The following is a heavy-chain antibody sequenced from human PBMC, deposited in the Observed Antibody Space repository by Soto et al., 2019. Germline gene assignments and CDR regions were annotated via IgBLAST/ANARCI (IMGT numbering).Heavy chain of an antibody. CDR1: GFTFSSYA. J-gene: IGHJ4*02. V-gene: IGHV3-30-3*01. D-gene: IGHD6-13*01. Sequence: GGSLRLSCAASGFTFSSYAMHWVRRAPGKGLEWVAVISYDGSNKYYADSVKGRFTISRDNSKNTLYLQMNSLRAEDTAVYYCAREQQLDPYYFDYWGQGTLVTVSS. CDR2: ISYDGSNK. CDR3: AREQQLDPYYFDY.